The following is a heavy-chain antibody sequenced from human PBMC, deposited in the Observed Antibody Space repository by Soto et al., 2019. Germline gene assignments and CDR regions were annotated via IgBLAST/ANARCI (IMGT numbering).Heavy chain of an antibody. V-gene: IGHV3-23*01. J-gene: IGHJ3*02. D-gene: IGHD2-2*01. CDR2: ISGSGGST. Sequence: GGSLILSCAASGFTFSSYAMSWVRQAPGKGLEWVSAISGSGGSTYYADSVKGRFTISRDNSKNTLYLQMNSLRAEDTAVYYCAHTIVVVPAAMAGGPAFDIWGQGTMVTVSS. CDR3: AHTIVVVPAAMAGGPAFDI. CDR1: GFTFSSYA.